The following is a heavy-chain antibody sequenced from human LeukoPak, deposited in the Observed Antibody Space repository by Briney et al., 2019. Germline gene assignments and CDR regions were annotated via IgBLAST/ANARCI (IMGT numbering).Heavy chain of an antibody. Sequence: GGSLRLSCAASGFTFSVAAMTWVRQAPGKGLEWVSLIGASGESTYYADSVKGRFTISRDNSKNTLSLQMNSLRAEDTAVYYCAGGAGPSKDAFDIWGQGTMVTVSS. V-gene: IGHV3-23*01. CDR2: IGASGEST. CDR3: AGGAGPSKDAFDI. CDR1: GFTFSVAA. J-gene: IGHJ3*02. D-gene: IGHD3-10*01.